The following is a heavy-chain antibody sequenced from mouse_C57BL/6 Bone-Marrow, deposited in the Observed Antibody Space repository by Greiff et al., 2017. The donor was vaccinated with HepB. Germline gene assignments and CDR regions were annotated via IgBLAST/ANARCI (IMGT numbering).Heavy chain of an antibody. J-gene: IGHJ3*01. CDR3: AREVWFAY. CDR1: GYTFTDYY. V-gene: IGHV1-76*01. CDR2: IYPGSGNT. Sequence: VQLQQSGAELVRPGASVKLSCKASGYTFTDYYINWVKQRPGQGLEWIARIYPGSGNTYYNEKFKGKATLTAEKSSSTAYMQLSSLTSEDSAVYFCAREVWFAYWGQGTLVTVSA.